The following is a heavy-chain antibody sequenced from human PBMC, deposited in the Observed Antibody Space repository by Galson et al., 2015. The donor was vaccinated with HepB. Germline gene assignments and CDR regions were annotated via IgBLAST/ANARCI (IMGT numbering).Heavy chain of an antibody. J-gene: IGHJ4*02. V-gene: IGHV3-23*01. CDR2: VSDNGGRT. Sequence: SLRLSCAASGFTFSSYAMSWVRQAPGQGLEWLSAVSDNGGRTYYADSVKGRFTISRVNSKNTLYLQMNSLRAEDTAIYYCSKSENLYYSFDSWGQGTLVTVSS. CDR1: GFTFSSYA. CDR3: SKSENLYYSFDS. D-gene: IGHD3-22*01.